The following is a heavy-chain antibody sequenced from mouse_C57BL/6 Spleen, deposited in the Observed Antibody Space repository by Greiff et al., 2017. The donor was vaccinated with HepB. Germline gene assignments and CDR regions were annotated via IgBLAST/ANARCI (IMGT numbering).Heavy chain of an antibody. Sequence: EVKLQESGAELVRPGASVKLSCTASGFNIKDYYMHWVKQRPEQGLEWIGRIDPEDGDTEYAPKFQGEATMTADTSSNTAYLQLSSLTSEDTAVYYCTSNYYGSSYPFAYWGQGTLVTVSA. CDR1: GFNIKDYY. J-gene: IGHJ3*01. CDR3: TSNYYGSSYPFAY. CDR2: IDPEDGDT. D-gene: IGHD1-1*01. V-gene: IGHV14-1*01.